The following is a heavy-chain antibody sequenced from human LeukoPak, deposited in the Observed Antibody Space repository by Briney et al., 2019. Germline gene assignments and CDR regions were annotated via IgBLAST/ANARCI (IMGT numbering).Heavy chain of an antibody. CDR1: GGSMSSSDHF. D-gene: IGHD6-19*01. CDR3: ARHPAYRSGWYWYFDL. J-gene: IGHJ2*01. Sequence: SETLSLTWTVSGGSMSSSDHFWGWIRQPPGKALEWLASVYYIGSTYYNPSLRSRLSISLDTSKKQLSLKLDSVTAADTAVYYCARHPAYRSGWYWYFDLWGRGTLVTVSS. V-gene: IGHV4-39*01. CDR2: VYYIGST.